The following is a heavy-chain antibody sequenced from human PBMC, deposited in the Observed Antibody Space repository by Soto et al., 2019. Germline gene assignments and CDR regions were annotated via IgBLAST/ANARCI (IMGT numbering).Heavy chain of an antibody. CDR1: CYSIISGYY. CDR2: IYHSGST. V-gene: IGHV4-38-2*01. D-gene: IGHD3-3*01. Sequence: SETLSLTCAFSCYSIISGYYWGWIRQPPGKGLEWIGSIYHSGSTYYNPSLKSRVTISVDTSKNQFSLKLSSVTAADTAVYYFARVAALYDFWSGYYGMDVWSQGTTVTVSS. CDR3: ARVAALYDFWSGYYGMDV. J-gene: IGHJ6*02.